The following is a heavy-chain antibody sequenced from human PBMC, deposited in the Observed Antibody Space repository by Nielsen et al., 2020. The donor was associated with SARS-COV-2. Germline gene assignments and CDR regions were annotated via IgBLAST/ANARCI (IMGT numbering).Heavy chain of an antibody. CDR1: GFTFSSYS. CDR2: ISYDGSNE. J-gene: IGHJ4*02. V-gene: IGHV3-30*03. Sequence: GGSLRLSCAASGFTFSSYSMNWVRQAPGKGLEWVAVISYDGSNEFYADSVKGRFTISRDNSKNTVYLQLNSLRAEDTAVYYCARDLLAAAVDYWGQGTLVTVSS. D-gene: IGHD6-13*01. CDR3: ARDLLAAAVDY.